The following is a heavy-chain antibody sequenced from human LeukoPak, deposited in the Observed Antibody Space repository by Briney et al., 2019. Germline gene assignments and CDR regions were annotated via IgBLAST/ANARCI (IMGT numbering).Heavy chain of an antibody. Sequence: ASVKVSCKASGYIFTDYYMHWVRQAPGQGLEWMGWINPKSDGTKYAQNFQGRVTMTWDTSISTACMEVSRLTSDDTAMFYCARDPPGTTAFDLWGQGTMVTVSS. D-gene: IGHD1-1*01. CDR1: GYIFTDYY. CDR2: INPKSDGT. CDR3: ARDPPGTTAFDL. V-gene: IGHV1-2*02. J-gene: IGHJ3*01.